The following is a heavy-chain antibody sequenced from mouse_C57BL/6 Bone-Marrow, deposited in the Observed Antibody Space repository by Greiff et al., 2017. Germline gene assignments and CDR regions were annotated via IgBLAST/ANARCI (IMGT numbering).Heavy chain of an antibody. D-gene: IGHD1-1*01. CDR2: IDPEIGDT. J-gene: IGHJ2*01. CDR1: GFNIQDDY. V-gene: IGHV14-4*01. Sequence: VQLQQPGAELVRPGASVKLSCKASGFNIQDDYMHWVKQRPEQGLEWIGWIDPEIGDTEYACKFQGKATITADTSSNTAYLQLSSLTAEGTAVFFCTSYYYCSYYLGYWGQGTTLTVSS. CDR3: TSYYYCSYYLGY.